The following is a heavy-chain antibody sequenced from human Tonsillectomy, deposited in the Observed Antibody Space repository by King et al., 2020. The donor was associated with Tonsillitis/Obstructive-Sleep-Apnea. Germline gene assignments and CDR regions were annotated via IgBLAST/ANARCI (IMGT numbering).Heavy chain of an antibody. V-gene: IGHV1-69*10. CDR3: SSRPDRYGYDDY. CDR1: GGTFSSYA. D-gene: IGHD5-18*01. CDR2: IIPILGIA. Sequence: QLVQSGAEVKKPGSSVKVSCKASGGTFSSYAISWVRQAPGQGLEWMGGIIPILGIANYAQKFQVRVTITADKSTSTAYMELSSLRSEDTAVYYCSSRPDRYGYDDYWGQGTLVTVSS. J-gene: IGHJ4*02.